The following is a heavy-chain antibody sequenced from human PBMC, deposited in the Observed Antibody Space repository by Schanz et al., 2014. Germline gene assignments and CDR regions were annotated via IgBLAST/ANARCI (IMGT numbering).Heavy chain of an antibody. J-gene: IGHJ4*02. V-gene: IGHV3-23*01. CDR1: GFTLSNYA. D-gene: IGHD5-18*01. Sequence: EMQLLESGGGLAQPGGSLRLSCAASGFTLSNYAMSWVRQTPGKGLEWLSVISGSGGNTYYADAVRGRFTISRDNSKTTVYLQMNSLRAEDTAVYYCAKDAENTAMITDYFDYWGQGTLVTVSS. CDR2: ISGSGGNT. CDR3: AKDAENTAMITDYFDY.